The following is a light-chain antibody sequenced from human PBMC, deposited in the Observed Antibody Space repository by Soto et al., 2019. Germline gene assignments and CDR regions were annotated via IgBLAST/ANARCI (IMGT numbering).Light chain of an antibody. J-gene: IGKJ2*01. V-gene: IGKV4-1*01. CDR1: QSVLYSSNNKNY. CDR2: WAS. CDR3: KQYYSTPAYI. Sequence: DIVMTQSPDSLAVSLGERATINCKSSQSVLYSSNNKNYLAWYQQKPGQPPKRLIYWASTRESGVPDRFSDSESGTDFTLTISRLHAEDVAVYYCKQYYSTPAYIFGQGTKLEIK.